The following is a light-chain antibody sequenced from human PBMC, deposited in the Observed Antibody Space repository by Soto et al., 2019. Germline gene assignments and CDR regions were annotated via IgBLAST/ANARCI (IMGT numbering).Light chain of an antibody. Sequence: SYELTQPPSVSVSPGQTASITCSGDKLGDKYACWYQQKPGQSPVVVIYQDTKRPSGIPERFSGSNSGNTATLTISGTQAMEESDYYCQAWDNSIRVFGGGTKVTVL. CDR1: KLGDKY. CDR2: QDT. CDR3: QAWDNSIRV. J-gene: IGLJ2*01. V-gene: IGLV3-1*01.